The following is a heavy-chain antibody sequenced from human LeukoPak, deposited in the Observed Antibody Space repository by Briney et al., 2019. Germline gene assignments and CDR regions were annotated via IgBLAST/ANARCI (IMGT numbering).Heavy chain of an antibody. CDR3: ARLNTMLRGVSYYGMDV. Sequence: SETLSLTCAVYGGSFSGYYWSWIRQPPGKGLEWIGEINHSGSTNYNPSLKSRVTISVDTSKNQFSLKLTSMTAADTAVYYCARLNTMLRGVSYYGMDVWGQGTTVTVSS. V-gene: IGHV4-34*01. CDR1: GGSFSGYY. J-gene: IGHJ6*02. CDR2: INHSGST. D-gene: IGHD3-10*01.